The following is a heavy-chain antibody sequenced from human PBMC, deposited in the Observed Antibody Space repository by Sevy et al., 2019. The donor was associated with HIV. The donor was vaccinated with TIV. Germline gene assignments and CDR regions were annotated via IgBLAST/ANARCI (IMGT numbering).Heavy chain of an antibody. D-gene: IGHD1-26*01. Sequence: GGSLRLSCAASGFTFSNAWMSWVRQAPGKGLEWVGRIKSKTDGGTTDYVAPVKGRLTISRDDSKNTLYLQMSSLKTEDTAVYYCTTLIGNYYYYGMDVWGQGTTVTVSS. V-gene: IGHV3-15*01. CDR2: IKSKTDGGTT. CDR3: TTLIGNYYYYGMDV. CDR1: GFTFSNAW. J-gene: IGHJ6*02.